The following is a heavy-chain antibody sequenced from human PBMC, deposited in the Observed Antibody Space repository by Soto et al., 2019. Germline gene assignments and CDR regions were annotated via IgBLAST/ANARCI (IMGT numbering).Heavy chain of an antibody. D-gene: IGHD3-3*01. CDR2: INPSGGSI. V-gene: IGHV1-46*01. Sequence: QVQLVQSGAEVKKPGASVKVSCKASGYTFTSYYMHWVRQAPGQGLEWMGIINPSGGSISYAQKFQGRVTMTRDTSTSTVYMELSSLRSEDTAVYYCARVSRAKSVYYYYYGMDVWGQGTTVTVSS. CDR3: ARVSRAKSVYYYYYGMDV. J-gene: IGHJ6*02. CDR1: GYTFTSYY.